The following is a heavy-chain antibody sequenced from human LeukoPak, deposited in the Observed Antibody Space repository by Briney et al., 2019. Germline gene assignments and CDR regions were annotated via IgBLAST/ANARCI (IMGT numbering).Heavy chain of an antibody. CDR3: ARDRPLGYCSGGSCYTLPENFDY. Sequence: SETLSLTCAVAGYSISSGYYGGWIRQPPGKGLERIGSIYHSGSTHYNPSLKSRVTISVDTSKNQFSLKLSSVTAADTAVYSCARDRPLGYCSGGSCYTLPENFDYWGQGTLVTVSS. J-gene: IGHJ4*02. CDR2: IYHSGST. V-gene: IGHV4-38-2*02. D-gene: IGHD2-15*01. CDR1: GYSISSGYY.